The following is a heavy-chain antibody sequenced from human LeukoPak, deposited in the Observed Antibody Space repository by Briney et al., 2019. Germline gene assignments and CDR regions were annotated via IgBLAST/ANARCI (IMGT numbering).Heavy chain of an antibody. CDR1: GYTFTSYG. V-gene: IGHV1-18*01. CDR3: AREIVGANHFDY. Sequence: ASVKVSCKAYGYTFTSYGISWVRQAPGQGLEWMGWIRAYNGKTNYAQKLQGRVTMTTDTSTSTAYMEVRSLRSDDTAVYYCAREIVGANHFDYWGQGTLVTVSS. D-gene: IGHD1-26*01. CDR2: IRAYNGKT. J-gene: IGHJ4*02.